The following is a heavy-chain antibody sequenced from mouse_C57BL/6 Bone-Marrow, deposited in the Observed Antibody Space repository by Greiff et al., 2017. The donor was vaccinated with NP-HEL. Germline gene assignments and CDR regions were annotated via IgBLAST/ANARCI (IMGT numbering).Heavy chain of an antibody. CDR1: GYTFTSYV. D-gene: IGHD2-10*02. CDR3: ATLGYGNYGF. V-gene: IGHV1-14*01. CDR2: IYPYNDAT. Sequence: VQLQQSGPELVKPGASVKMSCKASGYTFTSYVMHWVKQKPGQGLEWIGYIYPYNDATKYNEKFKGKATLTSDKSSSTAYMELSSLTSEDSAVYYCATLGYGNYGFWGQGTTLTVSS. J-gene: IGHJ2*01.